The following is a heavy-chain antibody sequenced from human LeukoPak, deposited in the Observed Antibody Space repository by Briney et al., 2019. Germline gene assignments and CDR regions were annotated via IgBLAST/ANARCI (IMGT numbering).Heavy chain of an antibody. CDR3: ARGPHTTIFGVVMANDAFDI. CDR1: GHTFTDYF. V-gene: IGHV1-2*02. J-gene: IGHJ3*02. CDR2: INPKSGGT. Sequence: ASVKVSCKASGHTFTDYFMNWVPQAPGQGLEWMGWINPKSGGTVYAQKFQGRVTMTRDTPSTTAYMELSRLSFDDTVVYYCARGPHTTIFGVVMANDAFDIWGQGTMVTVSS. D-gene: IGHD3-3*01.